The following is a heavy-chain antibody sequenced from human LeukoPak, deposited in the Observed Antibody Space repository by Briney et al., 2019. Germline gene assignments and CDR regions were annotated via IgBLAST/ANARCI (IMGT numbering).Heavy chain of an antibody. J-gene: IGHJ4*02. CDR1: GDSVSSNNAA. V-gene: IGHV6-1*01. D-gene: IGHD2-15*01. Sequence: SQTLSLTCAISGDSVSSNNAAWNWIRQSPSRGLESLGRTYYRSKWYTDYAISVKSRITINPDTSKNQFSLHLNSVTPEDTAVYYCARDPGHLLYFDYWGQGTLVTVSS. CDR2: TYYRSKWYT. CDR3: ARDPGHLLYFDY.